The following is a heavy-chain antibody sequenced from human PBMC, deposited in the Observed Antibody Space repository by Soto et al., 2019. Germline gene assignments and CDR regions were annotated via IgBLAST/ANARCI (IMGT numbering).Heavy chain of an antibody. V-gene: IGHV5-51*01. CDR3: ARHYTGSSWYRYYNWFDP. CDR2: IYPGDSDT. CDR1: GYSFTSYW. Sequence: PGESLKISCKGSGYSFTSYWIGWVRQMPGKGLEWMGIIYPGDSDTKYSPSFQGQVTISADKSISTAYLQWSSLKASDAAMYYCARHYTGSSWYRYYNWFDPWGQGTLVTVSS. J-gene: IGHJ5*02. D-gene: IGHD6-13*01.